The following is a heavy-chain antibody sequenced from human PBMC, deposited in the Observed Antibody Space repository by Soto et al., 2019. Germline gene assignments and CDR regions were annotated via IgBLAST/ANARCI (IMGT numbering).Heavy chain of an antibody. D-gene: IGHD3-22*01. CDR3: ARDESVYYYDSSGYYYYYYGMDV. CDR2: IIPIFGTA. CDR1: GGTFSSYA. Sequence: QVQLVQSGAEVKKPGSSVKVSCKASGGTFSSYAISWVRQAPGQGLEWMGGIIPIFGTANYAQKFQGRVTITADESTSTADMELSSLRSEDTAVYYCARDESVYYYDSSGYYYYYYGMDVWGQGTTVTVSS. J-gene: IGHJ6*02. V-gene: IGHV1-69*01.